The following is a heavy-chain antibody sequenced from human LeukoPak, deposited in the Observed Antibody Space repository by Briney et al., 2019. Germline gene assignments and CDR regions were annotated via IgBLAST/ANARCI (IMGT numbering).Heavy chain of an antibody. Sequence: GGSLRLSCAASGFTFNTYAMSWVRQAPGKGLEWVSAISGSGDSAYYADSVKGRFTLSRDNSKNTLYLQMNSLRAEDTAIYYCAKPHSSGWYYFDSWGLGTLVTVSS. D-gene: IGHD6-19*01. CDR1: GFTFNTYA. V-gene: IGHV3-23*01. CDR3: AKPHSSGWYYFDS. J-gene: IGHJ4*02. CDR2: ISGSGDSA.